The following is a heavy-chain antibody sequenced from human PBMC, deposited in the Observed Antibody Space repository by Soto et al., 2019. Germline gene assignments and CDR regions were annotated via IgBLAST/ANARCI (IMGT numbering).Heavy chain of an antibody. V-gene: IGHV4-34*01. CDR3: ARGTRGYSSGWYDY. Sequence: SETLSLTCAVYGGSFSGYYWSWIRQPPGKGLEWIGEINHSGSTNYNPSLKSRVTISVDTSKNQFSLKLSFVTAADTAVYYCARGTRGYSSGWYDYWGQGTLVTVSS. D-gene: IGHD6-19*01. CDR2: INHSGST. CDR1: GGSFSGYY. J-gene: IGHJ4*02.